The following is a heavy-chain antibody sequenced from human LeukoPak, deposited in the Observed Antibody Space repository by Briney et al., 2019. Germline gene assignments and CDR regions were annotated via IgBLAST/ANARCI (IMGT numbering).Heavy chain of an antibody. V-gene: IGHV5-51*01. CDR3: ARQSGYSSGYDFDY. D-gene: IGHD5-18*01. CDR2: IYPADSDT. J-gene: IGHJ4*02. CDR1: GYSFTNNW. Sequence: GESLKISCKGSGYSFTNNWIGWVRQMPGNGLEWMGIIYPADSDTRYSPSFQGQVTISVDKSISTAYLQWSSLKASDTAMYYCARQSGYSSGYDFDYWGQGTLVTVSS.